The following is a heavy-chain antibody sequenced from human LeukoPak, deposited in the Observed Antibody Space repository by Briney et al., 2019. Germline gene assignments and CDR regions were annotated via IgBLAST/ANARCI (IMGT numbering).Heavy chain of an antibody. Sequence: ASVKVSCKASGYTFTGYYIHWVRQAPGQGLEWMGWISPNSGGTNYAQKFQGRVTMTRDTSINTAYMELSRLRSDDTAVYYCARSDGYGLVGIWGQGTMVTVSS. J-gene: IGHJ3*02. D-gene: IGHD3-10*01. CDR3: ARSDGYGLVGI. V-gene: IGHV1-2*02. CDR2: ISPNSGGT. CDR1: GYTFTGYY.